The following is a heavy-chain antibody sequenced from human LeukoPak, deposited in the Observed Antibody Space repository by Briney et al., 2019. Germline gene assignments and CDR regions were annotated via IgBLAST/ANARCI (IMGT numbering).Heavy chain of an antibody. CDR1: GFTFSSYA. CDR3: AKPSSRQWLVRVLFDY. V-gene: IGHV3-23*01. Sequence: GASLRLSCAASGFTFSSYAISWVRQAPGKGLEWVPAISGSGGSTYYADSVKGRFTISRDNSKNTLYLQMNSLRAEDTAVYYCAKPSSRQWLVRVLFDYWGQGTLVTVSS. D-gene: IGHD6-19*01. CDR2: ISGSGGST. J-gene: IGHJ4*02.